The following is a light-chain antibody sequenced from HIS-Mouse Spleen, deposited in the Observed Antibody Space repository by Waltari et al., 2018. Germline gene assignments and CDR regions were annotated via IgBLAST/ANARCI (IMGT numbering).Light chain of an antibody. CDR3: QQYYSTPYT. V-gene: IGKV4-1*01. Sequence: DIVMTQSPDSLAVSLGERATINCQSSQSVLYSSNNKNYLAWYQQKPGQPPKLPIYWASTRESGVPDRFSGSGSGTDFTLTISSLQAEDVAVYYCQQYYSTPYTFGQGTKLEIK. J-gene: IGKJ2*01. CDR1: QSVLYSSNNKNY. CDR2: WAS.